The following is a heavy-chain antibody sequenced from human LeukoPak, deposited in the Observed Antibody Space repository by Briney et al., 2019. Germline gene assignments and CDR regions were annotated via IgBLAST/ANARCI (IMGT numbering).Heavy chain of an antibody. J-gene: IGHJ6*03. CDR2: IYTSGST. Sequence: SETLSLTCTVSGGSISSYYWSWIRQPAGKGLEWIGRIYTSGSTNYNPSLKSRVTMSVDTSKNQFSLKLSSVTAADTAVYYCARHAEYYGDYERGYYYYMDVWGKGTTVTISS. D-gene: IGHD4-17*01. V-gene: IGHV4-4*07. CDR1: GGSISSYY. CDR3: ARHAEYYGDYERGYYYYMDV.